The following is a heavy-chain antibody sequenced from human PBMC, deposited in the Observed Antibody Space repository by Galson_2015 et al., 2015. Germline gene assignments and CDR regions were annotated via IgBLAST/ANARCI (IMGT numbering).Heavy chain of an antibody. J-gene: IGHJ3*02. D-gene: IGHD3-3*01. CDR1: GGTFSTYA. CDR2: ITPLFGTA. CDR3: ARDRVPVARSGALDM. Sequence: SVKVSCKASGGTFSTYAISWVRQAPGHGLEWMGGITPLFGTANYAQKFQGRVTITADESTSTAYMELSSLKLEDTAVFYCARDRVPVARSGALDMWGQGTMVTVSS. V-gene: IGHV1-69*13.